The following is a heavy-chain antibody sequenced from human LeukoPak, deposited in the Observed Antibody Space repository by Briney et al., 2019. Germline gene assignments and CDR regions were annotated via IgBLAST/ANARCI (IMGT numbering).Heavy chain of an antibody. Sequence: GASVTVSCKASGGTFSSYAISWVRQAPGQGLEWMGGIIPIFGTANYAQKFQGRVTITADESTSTAYMELSSLRSEDTAVYYCASSTQPLPSNAYTVTTDYWGQGTLVTVSS. CDR3: ASSTQPLPSNAYTVTTDY. D-gene: IGHD4-11*01. J-gene: IGHJ4*02. V-gene: IGHV1-69*01. CDR1: GGTFSSYA. CDR2: IIPIFGTA.